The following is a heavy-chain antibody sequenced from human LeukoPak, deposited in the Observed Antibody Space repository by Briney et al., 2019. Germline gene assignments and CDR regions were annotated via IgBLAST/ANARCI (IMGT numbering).Heavy chain of an antibody. CDR2: ISAYNGNT. Sequence: ASVKVSCKASGYTFTSYGISWMRQAPGQGLEWMGWISAYNGNTNYAQKLQGRVTMTTDTSTSTAYMELRSLRSDDTAVYYCARAAYYYDSSGYYPEWGQGTLVTVSS. V-gene: IGHV1-18*01. J-gene: IGHJ4*02. D-gene: IGHD3-22*01. CDR1: GYTFTSYG. CDR3: ARAAYYYDSSGYYPE.